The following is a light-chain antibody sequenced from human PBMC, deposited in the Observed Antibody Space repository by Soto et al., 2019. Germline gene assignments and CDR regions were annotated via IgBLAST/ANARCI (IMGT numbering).Light chain of an antibody. Sequence: EIVLTQSPGTLSLSPGEGATLSCRASQSVSNDYLAWYQQKPGQAPRLLIYGASNRATGIPDRFSGSGSGTDFTLTISRLEPEDFAVYYCQQYGSSGTFGQGTKVDNK. CDR3: QQYGSSGT. CDR2: GAS. CDR1: QSVSNDY. J-gene: IGKJ1*01. V-gene: IGKV3-20*01.